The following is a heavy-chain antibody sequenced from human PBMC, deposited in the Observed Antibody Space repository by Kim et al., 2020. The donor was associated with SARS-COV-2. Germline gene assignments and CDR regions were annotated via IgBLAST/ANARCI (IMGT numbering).Heavy chain of an antibody. J-gene: IGHJ4*02. CDR2: ISAYSGNR. D-gene: IGHD1-26*01. V-gene: IGHV1-18*01. Sequence: ASVKVSCRASGDIFTNYAFIWVRQAPGQGLEWMGWISAYSGNRNYNEKLQGRVAMSTDASTSTVYMELTSLTLEDTAVYYCARGRSNIWDGGYWGPGTPV. CDR1: GDIFTNYA. CDR3: ARGRSNIWDGGY.